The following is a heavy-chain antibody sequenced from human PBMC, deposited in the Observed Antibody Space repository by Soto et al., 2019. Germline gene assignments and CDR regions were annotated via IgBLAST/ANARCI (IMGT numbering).Heavy chain of an antibody. D-gene: IGHD6-19*01. V-gene: IGHV4-38-2*01. CDR3: ARVHVMVVAGSTFDY. CDR2: IYHSGTT. J-gene: IGHJ4*01. Sequence: SETLSLTCAVSGDSISSGYYWAWIRQPPGKKLEWIGSIYHSGTTYYNPSLKSRVTISVDTSKNQFSLKLSSVTAADTAVYYCARVHVMVVAGSTFDYWGHGTLVTVSS. CDR1: GDSISSGYY.